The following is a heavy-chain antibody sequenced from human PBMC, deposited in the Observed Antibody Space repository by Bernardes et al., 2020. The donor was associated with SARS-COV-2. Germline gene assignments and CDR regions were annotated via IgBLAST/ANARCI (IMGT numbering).Heavy chain of an antibody. CDR1: GGTFSSYA. CDR3: ARGQIVVVPAADLGYCSGGSCYALNY. Sequence: SVKVSCKASGGTFSSYAIIWVRQAPGQGLEWMGRIIPILGIANYAQKFQGRVTITADKSTSTAYMELSSLRSEDTAVYYCARGQIVVVPAADLGYCSGGSCYALNYWGQGTLVTVSS. V-gene: IGHV1-69*04. J-gene: IGHJ4*02. D-gene: IGHD2-15*01. CDR2: IIPILGIA.